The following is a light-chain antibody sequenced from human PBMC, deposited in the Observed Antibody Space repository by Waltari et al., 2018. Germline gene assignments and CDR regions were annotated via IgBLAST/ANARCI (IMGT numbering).Light chain of an antibody. CDR3: ALYMGSGIWV. CDR2: KAT. Sequence: QTVVTQEPSLSVSPGGTVTLTCALSSGSLSTTSYATWYQQTPGQDPRTLVYKATARSAGVPDRFSGSILGNTAALTITGAQAEDESDYYCALYMGSGIWVFGGGTRLTVL. J-gene: IGLJ3*02. V-gene: IGLV8-61*01. CDR1: SGSLSTTSY.